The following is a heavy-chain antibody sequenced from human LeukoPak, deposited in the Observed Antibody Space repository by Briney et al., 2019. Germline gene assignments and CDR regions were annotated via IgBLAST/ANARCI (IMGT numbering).Heavy chain of an antibody. D-gene: IGHD5-18*01. CDR1: GDTFNNFG. J-gene: IGHJ6*03. CDR2: IIPMFGTA. Sequence: ASVKVSCKASGDTFNNFGINWVRQAPGQGLEWMGGIIPMFGTANYAQRFQGRVTITADKITSTVYMELTGLRSEDTAVYYCARPSRRPAIAGYYYYYYYMDVWGKGTTVTVSS. CDR3: ARPSRRPAIAGYYYYYYYMDV. V-gene: IGHV1-69*06.